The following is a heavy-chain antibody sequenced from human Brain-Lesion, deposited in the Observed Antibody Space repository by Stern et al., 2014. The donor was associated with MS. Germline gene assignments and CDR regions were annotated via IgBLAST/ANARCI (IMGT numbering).Heavy chain of an antibody. CDR2: IHDSGST. V-gene: IGHV4-61*02. CDR3: ATTRWDLFTWNWFDP. J-gene: IGHJ5*02. CDR1: GGSISSSGYY. Sequence: QVQLVESGPGLVKPSQTLSLTCTVSGGSISSSGYYWSWIRQPADKGLEWIGRIHDSGSTYYNPPLKGRVTISMDTPKNNFSLKLPSVTAADTAVYYCATTRWDLFTWNWFDPWGQGTLVTVSS. D-gene: IGHD1-26*01.